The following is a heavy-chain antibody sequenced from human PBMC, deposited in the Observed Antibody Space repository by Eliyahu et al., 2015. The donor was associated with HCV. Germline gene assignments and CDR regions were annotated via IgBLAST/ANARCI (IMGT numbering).Heavy chain of an antibody. CDR1: GGSFXGYY. D-gene: IGHD3-3*01. CDR3: ARRSHLREGSLRFPGSQGVVTTFDY. J-gene: IGHJ4*02. V-gene: IGHV4-34*01. CDR2: INHSGST. Sequence: QVQLQQWGAGLLKPSETLSLTCAVYGGSFXGYYWSWIRQPPGXGLEWIGEINHSGSTNYNPSLKSRVTISVDTSKNQFSLKLSSVTAADTAVYYCARRSHLREGSLRFPGSQGVVTTFDYWGQGTLVTVSS.